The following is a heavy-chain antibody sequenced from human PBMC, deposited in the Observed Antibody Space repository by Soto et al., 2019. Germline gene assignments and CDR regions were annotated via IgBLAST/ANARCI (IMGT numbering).Heavy chain of an antibody. V-gene: IGHV4-39*01. D-gene: IGHD1-26*01. Sequence: QLHLRESGPGLVKPSETLSLTCTVSGGSITSSSYYWGWIRQPPGKGPEWIGSIYYSGRTYYNPSLKSRVTISVDTSKNQFSLKLSSVTAADTAVYYCATQEVGGSYVYTFDPWGQGTLVTVSS. CDR3: ATQEVGGSYVYTFDP. CDR2: IYYSGRT. CDR1: GGSITSSSYY. J-gene: IGHJ5*02.